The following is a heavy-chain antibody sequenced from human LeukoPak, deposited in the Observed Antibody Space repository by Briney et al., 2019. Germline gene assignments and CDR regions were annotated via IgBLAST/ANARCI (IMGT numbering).Heavy chain of an antibody. Sequence: PGGSLRLSCAASVFTFSSYSMNWVRQAPGKGLEWVSLISPSSSYIFYADSMKGRFTISRDDAKNSLFLQMNSLRAEDTAVYYCARAHWRYYGSGSYGDGFDIWGQGTMVTVSS. CDR2: ISPSSSYI. D-gene: IGHD3-10*01. J-gene: IGHJ3*02. V-gene: IGHV3-21*01. CDR1: VFTFSSYS. CDR3: ARAHWRYYGSGSYGDGFDI.